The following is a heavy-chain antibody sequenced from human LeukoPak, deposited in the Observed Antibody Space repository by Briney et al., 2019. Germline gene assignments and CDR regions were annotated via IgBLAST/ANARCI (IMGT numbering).Heavy chain of an antibody. CDR1: GFTFSSYA. CDR3: ARAWNYELDY. V-gene: IGHV3-21*01. J-gene: IGHJ4*02. Sequence: GGSLRLSCAASGFTFSSYAMHWVRQAPGKGLEWVSSISSSSSYIYYADSVKGRFTISRDNAKNSLYLQMNSLRAEDTAVYYCARAWNYELDYWGQGTLVTVSS. D-gene: IGHD1-7*01. CDR2: ISSSSSYI.